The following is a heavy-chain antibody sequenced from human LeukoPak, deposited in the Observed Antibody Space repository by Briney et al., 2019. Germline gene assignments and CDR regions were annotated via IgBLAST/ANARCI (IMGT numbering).Heavy chain of an antibody. J-gene: IGHJ4*02. D-gene: IGHD3-10*01. CDR2: ISGSGGST. CDR1: GFTFSSYA. V-gene: IGHV3-23*01. Sequence: GGSLRLSCAASGFTFSSYAMSWVRQAPGKGLEWVSAISGSGGSTYYADSVKGRFTISRDNSKNTLYLQMNSLRAEDTAVYYCASNYGSRSYYTYYFDYWGQGTLVTVSS. CDR3: ASNYGSRSYYTYYFDY.